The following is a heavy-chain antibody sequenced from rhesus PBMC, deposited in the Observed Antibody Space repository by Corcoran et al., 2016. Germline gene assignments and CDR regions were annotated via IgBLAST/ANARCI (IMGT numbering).Heavy chain of an antibody. J-gene: IGHJ4*01. CDR1: GGSISDSYY. CDR3: ASPAGGSGWEYFDY. D-gene: IGHD6-31*01. Sequence: QVQLQESGPGLVKPSETLSLTCAVSGGSISDSYYWSWIRQPPGKGLEWIGYIYGSGGSTYYNPSLKGRVTMSIATSKNQFSRKLSSVTAADTAVYYCASPAGGSGWEYFDYWGQGVLVTVSS. V-gene: IGHV4-106*01. CDR2: IYGSGGST.